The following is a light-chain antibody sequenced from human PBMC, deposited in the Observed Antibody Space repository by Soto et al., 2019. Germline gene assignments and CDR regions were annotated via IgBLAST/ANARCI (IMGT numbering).Light chain of an antibody. V-gene: IGLV2-14*01. J-gene: IGLJ2*01. CDR1: SSDIGAYNY. CDR3: SSYTSSSTVV. CDR2: DVS. Sequence: QSALTQPASVSGAPGQSITISCTGTSSDIGAYNYVSWYQQHPGKAPKLMIYDVSNRPSGVSNRFYGSKSGHTASLTISWLQAEDEAAYSCSSYTSSSTVVFCGGTKLTVL.